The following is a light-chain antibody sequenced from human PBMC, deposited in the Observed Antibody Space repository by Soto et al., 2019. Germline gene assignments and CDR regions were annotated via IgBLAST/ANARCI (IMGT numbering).Light chain of an antibody. CDR3: QQYGSSRT. CDR2: GAS. Sequence: EIVLTQSPGTLSLSPGERATLSCRASQSVSNSYLAWYQQRPGQAPRLLIYGASSRATGIPDRFSGSGSGTDFTLTISRREPEDFAVYYCQQYGSSRTFGRGTVVEIK. J-gene: IGKJ1*01. CDR1: QSVSNSY. V-gene: IGKV3-20*01.